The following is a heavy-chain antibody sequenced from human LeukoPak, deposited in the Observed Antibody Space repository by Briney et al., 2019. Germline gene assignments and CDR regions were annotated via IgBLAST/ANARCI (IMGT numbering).Heavy chain of an antibody. Sequence: SVKVSCKASGGTFSSYAISWVRQAPGQGLEWMGGIIPIFGTANYAQKFQGRVTITADESTSTAYMELSSLRSEDTAVYYCAKEVVVVITAPTEAGFDYWGQGTLVTVSS. CDR3: AKEVVVVITAPTEAGFDY. D-gene: IGHD3-22*01. CDR1: GGTFSSYA. J-gene: IGHJ4*02. CDR2: IIPIFGTA. V-gene: IGHV1-69*13.